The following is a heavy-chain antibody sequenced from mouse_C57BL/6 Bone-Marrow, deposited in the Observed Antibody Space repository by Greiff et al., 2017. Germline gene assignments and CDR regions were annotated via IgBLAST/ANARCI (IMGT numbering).Heavy chain of an antibody. D-gene: IGHD1-1*02. CDR2: IHPNSGST. V-gene: IGHV1-64*01. Sequence: VQLQQPGAELVKPGASVKLSCKASGYTFTSYWMHWVKQRPGQGLEWIGMIHPNSGSTNYNEKFKSKATLTVDKSSSTAYMQLSSLTSEDSAVYYCARRGSYSAMDYWGQGTSVTVSS. CDR1: GYTFTSYW. CDR3: ARRGSYSAMDY. J-gene: IGHJ4*01.